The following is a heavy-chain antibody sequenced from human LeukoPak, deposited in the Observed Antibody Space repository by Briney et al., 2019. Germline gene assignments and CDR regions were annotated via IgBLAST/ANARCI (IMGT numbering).Heavy chain of an antibody. CDR1: GFTFSSYG. CDR3: AKDLTMVRGVIKY. V-gene: IGHV3-23*01. CDR2: ISGSGGST. J-gene: IGHJ4*02. Sequence: GGSLRLSCAASGFTFSSYGMSWVRQAPGKGLEWVSAISGSGGSTYYADSVKGRFTISRDNSKNTLYLQMNSLRAEDTAVYYCAKDLTMVRGVIKYWGQGTLVTVSS. D-gene: IGHD3-10*01.